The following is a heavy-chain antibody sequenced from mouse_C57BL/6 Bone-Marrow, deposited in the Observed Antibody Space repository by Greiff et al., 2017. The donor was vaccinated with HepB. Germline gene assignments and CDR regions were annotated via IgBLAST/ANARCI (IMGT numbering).Heavy chain of an antibody. D-gene: IGHD2-5*01. CDR2: IWTGGGT. V-gene: IGHV2-9-1*01. CDR1: GISLTSYA. Sequence: VKVVESGPGLVAPSQSLSITCTVSGISLTSYAISWVRQPPGKGLEWLGVIWTGGGTNYNSALKSRLSISKDNSKSQVFLKMNSLQTDDTARYYCARSPDHYSKGYYAMDYWGQGTSVTVSS. J-gene: IGHJ4*01. CDR3: ARSPDHYSKGYYAMDY.